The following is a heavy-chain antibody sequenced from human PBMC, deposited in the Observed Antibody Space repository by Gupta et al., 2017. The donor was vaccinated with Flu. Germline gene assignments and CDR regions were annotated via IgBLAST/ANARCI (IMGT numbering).Heavy chain of an antibody. CDR3: ARDTSSLYYYYYGMDV. V-gene: IGHV3-7*01. Sequence: EVQMVESGGGLVQPGGSLRLSCVPSGFTFRSSWMSWVRQAPGKGLEWVANIKQDGSEKYYVDSVKGRFTISRDNAKKSLYLQTNSLRAEDTAVYYCARDTSSLYYYYYGMDVLGQGTTVTVSS. CDR2: IKQDGSEK. CDR1: GFTFRSSW. D-gene: IGHD3-16*02. J-gene: IGHJ6*02.